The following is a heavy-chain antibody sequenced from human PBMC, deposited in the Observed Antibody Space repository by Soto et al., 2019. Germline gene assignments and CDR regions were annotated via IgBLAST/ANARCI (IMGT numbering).Heavy chain of an antibody. CDR1: GGSISSYY. CDR2: IYTSGST. V-gene: IGHV4-4*07. J-gene: IGHJ4*02. CDR3: ARLPSNSHDYFDY. D-gene: IGHD4-4*01. Sequence: SDTLSFTCTVCGGSISSYYWSWIRQPAGKGVEWIGRIYTSGSTNYNPSLKSRVTMSVDTSKNPFSLKLSSVTAADTAVYYCARLPSNSHDYFDYWGQGTLVTVS.